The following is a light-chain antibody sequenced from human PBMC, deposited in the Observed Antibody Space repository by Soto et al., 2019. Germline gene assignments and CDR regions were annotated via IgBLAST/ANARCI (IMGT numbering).Light chain of an antibody. CDR3: AAWDDSLNGVV. Sequence: QSVLTQSPSASGTPGQRVTISCSGSSSNVGVNSVNWYQQLPGTAPKLLIYNLYQRPSGVPDRFSGSRSGTSASLAISGLQSEDEADYYCAAWDDSLNGVVFGGGTKRTVL. CDR2: NLY. J-gene: IGLJ2*01. V-gene: IGLV1-44*01. CDR1: SSNVGVNS.